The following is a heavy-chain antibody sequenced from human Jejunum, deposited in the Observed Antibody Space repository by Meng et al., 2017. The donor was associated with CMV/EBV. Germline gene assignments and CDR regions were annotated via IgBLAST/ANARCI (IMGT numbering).Heavy chain of an antibody. J-gene: IGHJ3*01. Sequence: SGFTFSDYYLNWVRHAPGKGLEWVSRLNNDGTNTAYADSVKGRFTISRDNAKNTLYLQMNSLRAEDTAVYYCARPSIGVFSLAFDFWGQGALVTVSS. CDR3: ARPSIGVFSLAFDF. V-gene: IGHV3-74*01. CDR1: GFTFSDYY. CDR2: LNNDGTNT. D-gene: IGHD3-3*01.